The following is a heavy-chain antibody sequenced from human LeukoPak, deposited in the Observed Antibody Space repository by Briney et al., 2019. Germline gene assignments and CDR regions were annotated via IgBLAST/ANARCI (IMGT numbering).Heavy chain of an antibody. CDR2: TSGDNVNT. D-gene: IGHD2-15*01. CDR1: GYTFISYG. CDR3: AKENRPLTIIVVVVAARSYFDY. Sequence: ASVKVSCKASGYTFISYGISWVRQAPGQGLEWMGWTSGDNVNTYYAQKFLGRVTMTTDTSTTTAYMELRGLRSDDTAVYYCAKENRPLTIIVVVVAARSYFDYWGQGTLVTVSS. J-gene: IGHJ4*02. V-gene: IGHV1-18*01.